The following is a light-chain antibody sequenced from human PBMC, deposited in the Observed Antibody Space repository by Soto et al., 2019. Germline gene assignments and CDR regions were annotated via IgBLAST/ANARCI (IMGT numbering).Light chain of an antibody. V-gene: IGLV2-8*01. CDR3: SSYAGNNNVV. CDR1: SSDVGAYNY. J-gene: IGLJ2*01. Sequence: QSALTQPPSASGSPGQSVTISCTGTSSDVGAYNYVSWYQQHPGKAPRLMIYEVNKRPSGVPDRFSGSKSGNTASLSVSGLQAEDEAAYYCSSYAGNNNVVFGGGTKLTVL. CDR2: EVN.